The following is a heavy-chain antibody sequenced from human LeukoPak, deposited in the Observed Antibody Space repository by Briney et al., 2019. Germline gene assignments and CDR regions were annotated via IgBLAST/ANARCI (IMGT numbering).Heavy chain of an antibody. CDR2: MNPNSGNT. V-gene: IGHV1-8*01. D-gene: IGHD3-22*01. J-gene: IGHJ5*02. CDR3: ARVYYYYDSSGYYYWWFDP. Sequence: ASVKVSCKAFGYTFTSFDINWVRQATGQGLEWMGWMNPNSGNTGYAQKFQGRVTMTRNTSISTAYMELSSLRSEDTAVYYCARVYYYYDSSGYYYWWFDPWGQGTLVTVSS. CDR1: GYTFTSFD.